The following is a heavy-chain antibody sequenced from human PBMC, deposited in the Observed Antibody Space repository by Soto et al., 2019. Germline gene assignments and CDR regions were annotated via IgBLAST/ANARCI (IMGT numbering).Heavy chain of an antibody. CDR1: GYIFTTHG. V-gene: IGHV1-18*01. Sequence: ASVKVSCKASGYIFTTHGISWVRQAPGQGLEWMGWINTYNGNTNYAEKFQGRVTLTRDTSTTTGYMELRSLISDDTAVYYCVRVPYYDILTGYIGLDSWGQGTRVTVSS. D-gene: IGHD3-9*01. J-gene: IGHJ4*02. CDR2: INTYNGNT. CDR3: VRVPYYDILTGYIGLDS.